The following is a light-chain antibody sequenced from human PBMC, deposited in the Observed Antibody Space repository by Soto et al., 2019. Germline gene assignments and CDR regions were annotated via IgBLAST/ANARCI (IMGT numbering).Light chain of an antibody. CDR3: SSSAGIYHYLV. CDR2: EVN. J-gene: IGLJ3*02. V-gene: IGLV2-8*01. Sequence: QSVLTQPPSASGSPGQSVTISCTGTSSEIGGYNSVSWYQQHPGKAPRLMIYEVNKRPSGVPDRFSGSKSGYTASLTVSGLQTEDEAFYYCSSSAGIYHYLVFGGGTKLTVL. CDR1: SSEIGGYNS.